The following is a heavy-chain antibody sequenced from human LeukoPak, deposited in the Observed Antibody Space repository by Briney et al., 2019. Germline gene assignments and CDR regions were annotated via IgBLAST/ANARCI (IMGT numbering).Heavy chain of an antibody. Sequence: GGSLRLSCAVSGFTFSSYAMHWVRQAPGKGLEWVAVISYDGSNKYYADSVKGRFTISRDNSKNTLYLQMNSLRAEDTAVYYCARARKWLQYDAFDIWGQGTMVTVSS. D-gene: IGHD5-24*01. J-gene: IGHJ3*02. CDR2: ISYDGSNK. CDR1: GFTFSSYA. CDR3: ARARKWLQYDAFDI. V-gene: IGHV3-30-3*01.